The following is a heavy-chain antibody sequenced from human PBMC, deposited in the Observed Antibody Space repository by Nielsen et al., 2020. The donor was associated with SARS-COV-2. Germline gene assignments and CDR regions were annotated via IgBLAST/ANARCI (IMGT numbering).Heavy chain of an antibody. J-gene: IGHJ6*02. V-gene: IGHV4-39*07. CDR2: IYYSGST. Sequence: SETLSLTCTVSGGSISSSCYYWGWICQPPGKGLEWIGSIYYSGSTYYNPSLKSRVTISVDTSKNQFSLKLSSVTAADTAVYYCARTSDYYDSSGYYYGMDVWGQGTTVTVSS. CDR1: GGSISSSCYY. D-gene: IGHD3-22*01. CDR3: ARTSDYYDSSGYYYGMDV.